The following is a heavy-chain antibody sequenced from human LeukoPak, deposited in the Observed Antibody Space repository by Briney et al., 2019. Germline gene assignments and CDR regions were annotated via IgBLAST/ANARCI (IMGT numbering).Heavy chain of an antibody. J-gene: IGHJ4*02. Sequence: GGSLRLSCAASGFTFSSDYMSWVRQAPGKGLEWVSVIYSGGSTYYADSVKGRFTISRDNSKNTLYLQMNSLRAEDTAVYYCARHPTYYYGSGSYYYFDYWGQGTLVTVSS. CDR1: GFTFSSDY. D-gene: IGHD3-10*01. CDR3: ARHPTYYYGSGSYYYFDY. CDR2: IYSGGST. V-gene: IGHV3-66*04.